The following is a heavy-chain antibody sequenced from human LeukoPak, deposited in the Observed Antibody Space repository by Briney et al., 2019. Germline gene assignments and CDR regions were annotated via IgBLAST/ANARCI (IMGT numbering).Heavy chain of an antibody. Sequence: GGSLRLSCAASGFTFSNYGMHWVRQAPGKGLEWVAVISHDGGNKYYADSVKGRFTISRDNSKNTLYLQMNSLRAEDTAVYYPILGATNYFDHWGQGTLVSVSS. CDR3: ILGATNYFDH. D-gene: IGHD1-26*01. CDR1: GFTFSNYG. V-gene: IGHV3-30*03. CDR2: ISHDGGNK. J-gene: IGHJ4*02.